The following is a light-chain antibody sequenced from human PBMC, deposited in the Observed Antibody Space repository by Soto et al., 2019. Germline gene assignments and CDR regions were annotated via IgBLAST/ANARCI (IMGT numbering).Light chain of an antibody. J-gene: IGKJ1*01. Sequence: EIVLTQSPGTLSLSPGERATLSCRASQSVSNNYLAWYQQRPGQAPRLLTYGASSRAIGIPVRFSGSGAGTDFTLTINRLEPEDFAVYYCQKYGNSPWTFGQGPKVEIK. V-gene: IGKV3-20*01. CDR2: GAS. CDR3: QKYGNSPWT. CDR1: QSVSNNY.